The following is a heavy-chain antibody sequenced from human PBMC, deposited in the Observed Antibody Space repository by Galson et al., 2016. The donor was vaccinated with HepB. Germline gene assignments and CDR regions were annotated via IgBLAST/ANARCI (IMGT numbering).Heavy chain of an antibody. Sequence: SLRLSCAASGFTFDDHGMHWVRQAPGKGLEWVALISGDGGNTYSADSVQGRFTISRVKRKNSLYLQMNSLRTEDTALYYCAKEEVWSGYYFYYGIDVWGQGTMVTVSS. CDR2: ISGDGGNT. J-gene: IGHJ6*02. CDR3: AKEEVWSGYYFYYGIDV. V-gene: IGHV3-43*02. D-gene: IGHD3-3*01. CDR1: GFTFDDHG.